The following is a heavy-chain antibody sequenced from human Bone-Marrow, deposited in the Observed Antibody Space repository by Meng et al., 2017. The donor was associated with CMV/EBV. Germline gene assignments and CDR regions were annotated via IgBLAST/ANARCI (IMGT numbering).Heavy chain of an antibody. V-gene: IGHV3-30*04. D-gene: IGHD6-13*01. CDR3: AKEEVLEQLVPFPYYHYYGMDV. CDR2: ISYDGSNK. CDR1: GFTFSSYA. J-gene: IGHJ6*02. Sequence: GGSLRLSCAASGFTFSSYAMHWVRQAPGKGLEWVAVISYDGSNKYYADSVKGRFTISRDNSKNTLYLQMNSLRAEDTAVYYCAKEEVLEQLVPFPYYHYYGMDVWGQGTTVTVSS.